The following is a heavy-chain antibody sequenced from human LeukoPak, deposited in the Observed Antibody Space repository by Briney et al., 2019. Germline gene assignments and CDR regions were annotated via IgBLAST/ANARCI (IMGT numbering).Heavy chain of an antibody. Sequence: GGSLRLSCATSEFTFSSYWMSWLRQAPGKGLEWVANIKQDGSEEYYVDSAKGRFTISRDNAKNSLYLRMNSLRAEDTAVYHCARISSTTGVAWGGYLDFWGQGTLVAVSS. CDR3: ARISSTTGVAWGGYLDF. D-gene: IGHD2-8*01. CDR2: IKQDGSEE. J-gene: IGHJ4*02. CDR1: EFTFSSYW. V-gene: IGHV3-7*03.